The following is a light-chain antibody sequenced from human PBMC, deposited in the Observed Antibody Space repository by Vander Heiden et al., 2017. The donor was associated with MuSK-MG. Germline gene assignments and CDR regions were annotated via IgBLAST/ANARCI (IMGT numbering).Light chain of an antibody. V-gene: IGLV2-23*02. J-gene: IGLJ1*01. Sequence: QSALTQPASVSGSPGQSITISCTGTSSDVGSYNLVSWYQQHPGKAPKLMMYEVSKRPSGVSNRVSGSKSGNTASPTISGLQAEDDAYYYCSSYASSSTLVFGTGTKLTVL. CDR1: SSDVGSYNL. CDR2: EVS. CDR3: SSYASSSTLV.